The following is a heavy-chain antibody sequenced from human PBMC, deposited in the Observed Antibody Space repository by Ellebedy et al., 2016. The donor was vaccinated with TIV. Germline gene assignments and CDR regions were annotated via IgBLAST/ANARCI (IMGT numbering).Heavy chain of an antibody. CDR3: ARNSPREYALEI. CDR1: GDSVSRYY. CDR2: IYYSGIT. J-gene: IGHJ3*02. Sequence: GSLRLSXNVSGDSVSRYYWSWIRQPPGKGLEWIGYIYYSGITDYNPSLKSRVTMSVDTSKNQISLKLNSVTAADTAVYYCARNSPREYALEIWGQGTLVTVSS. V-gene: IGHV4-59*02.